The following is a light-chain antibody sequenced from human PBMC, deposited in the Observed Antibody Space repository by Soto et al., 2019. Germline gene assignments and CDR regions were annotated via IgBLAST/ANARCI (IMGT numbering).Light chain of an antibody. J-gene: IGKJ1*01. CDR1: QSISSG. CDR3: QKYKSAPWT. V-gene: IGKV1-5*01. Sequence: DIEMTRSPSTLYASVGDRVTITCLASQSISSGLAWYQQKPGKAPKLLIYDASSLESGVPSRFSGSASGTDFTLTISSLQPEDVATYYCQKYKSAPWTFGQGTKV. CDR2: DAS.